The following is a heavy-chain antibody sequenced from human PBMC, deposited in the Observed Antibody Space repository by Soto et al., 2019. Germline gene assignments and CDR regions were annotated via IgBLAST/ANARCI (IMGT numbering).Heavy chain of an antibody. CDR2: IIPIFGTA. CDR1: GGTFSSYA. D-gene: IGHD2-15*01. J-gene: IGHJ6*02. Sequence: ASVKVSCTASGGTFSSYAISWVRQAPGQGLEWMGGIIPIFGTANYAQKFQGRVTITADESTSTAYMELSSLRSEDTAVYYCARVDCSGGSCYYYYGMDVWGQGTTVTVS. V-gene: IGHV1-69*13. CDR3: ARVDCSGGSCYYYYGMDV.